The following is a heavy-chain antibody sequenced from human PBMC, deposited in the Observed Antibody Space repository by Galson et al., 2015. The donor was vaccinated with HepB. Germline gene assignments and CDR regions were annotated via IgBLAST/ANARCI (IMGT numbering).Heavy chain of an antibody. D-gene: IGHD3-9*01. V-gene: IGHV3-53*01. CDR3: ARVPHHEGLTAVDF. J-gene: IGHJ4*02. CDR2: IYRGGIT. Sequence: SLRLSCAASGFTVSSDCMSWVRQAPGRGLEWVSVIYRGGITYYADSVKGRFTISRDSSKNTVSLQMNSLRAEDTALYYCARVPHHEGLTAVDFWGQGTLVTVS. CDR1: GFTVSSDC.